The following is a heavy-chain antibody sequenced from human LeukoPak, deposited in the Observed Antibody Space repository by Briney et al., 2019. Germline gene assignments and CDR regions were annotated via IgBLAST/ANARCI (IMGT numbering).Heavy chain of an antibody. CDR1: GGTFSSYA. V-gene: IGHV1-69*04. Sequence: GSSVKVSCKASGGTFSSYAISWVRQAPGQGLEWMGRIIPILGIANYAQKLQGRVTMTTDTSTSTAYMELRSLRSDDTAVYYCARVKQWLVLDAFDIWGQGTMVTVSS. J-gene: IGHJ3*02. D-gene: IGHD6-19*01. CDR3: ARVKQWLVLDAFDI. CDR2: IIPILGIA.